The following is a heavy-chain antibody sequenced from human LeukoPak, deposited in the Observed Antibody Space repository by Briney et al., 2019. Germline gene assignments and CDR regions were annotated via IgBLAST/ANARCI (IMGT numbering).Heavy chain of an antibody. CDR2: IYYSGST. V-gene: IGHV4-30-4*01. CDR3: ARVLVTDDAFDI. J-gene: IGHJ3*02. Sequence: SQTLSLTCTVSGGSISSGDYYWSWIRQPPGKGLEWIGYIYYSGSTYYNPSLKSRVAISLDTSKNQFSLKLNSVTAADTAVYYCARVLVTDDAFDIWGQGTMVTVSS. CDR1: GGSISSGDYY. D-gene: IGHD2-21*02.